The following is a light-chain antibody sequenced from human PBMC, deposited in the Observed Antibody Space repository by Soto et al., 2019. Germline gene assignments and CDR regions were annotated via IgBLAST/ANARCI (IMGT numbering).Light chain of an antibody. CDR1: PSISNW. V-gene: IGKV1-5*03. J-gene: IGKJ4*01. CDR2: KAS. Sequence: DVQMTQSPSTLSASVGDRVTFTCRASPSISNWLAWYQQKPGKAPKLLIYKASTLESGVPSRFSGSGSGTEFTLTISSLQADDFAIYYCQQYNGYRLVFGGGTKV. CDR3: QQYNGYRLV.